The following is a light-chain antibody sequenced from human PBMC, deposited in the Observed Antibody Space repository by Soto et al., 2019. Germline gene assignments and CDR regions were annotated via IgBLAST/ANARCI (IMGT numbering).Light chain of an antibody. CDR3: QTWGTGTWV. Sequence: QTVVTQSPSASASRGASVKLTCTLSSGHSSYAIAWHQQQPEKGPRYLMKVDSDGSHVKGDGIPDRFSGSSSGAERYLTISSLQSEDEADYYCQTWGTGTWVFGGGTKLTVL. CDR1: SGHSSYA. CDR2: VDSDGSH. J-gene: IGLJ3*02. V-gene: IGLV4-69*01.